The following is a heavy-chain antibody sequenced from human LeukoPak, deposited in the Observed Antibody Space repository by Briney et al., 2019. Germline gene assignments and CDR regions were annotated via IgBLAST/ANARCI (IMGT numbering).Heavy chain of an antibody. CDR2: VYPGDSDT. J-gene: IGHJ4*02. CDR3: ARWENYDYVWGSYRLAD. CDR1: GYSFTSYW. V-gene: IGHV5-51*01. Sequence: GESLKISCKGSGYSFTSYWIGWVRQMPGKGLEWMGIVYPGDSDTRYSPSFQGQVTISADKSISTAYLQWSSLKASDTAMYYCARWENYDYVWGSYRLADWSQGTLVTVSS. D-gene: IGHD3-16*02.